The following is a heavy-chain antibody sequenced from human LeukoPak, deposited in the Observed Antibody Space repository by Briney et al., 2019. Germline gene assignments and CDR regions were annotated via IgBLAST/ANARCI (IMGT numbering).Heavy chain of an antibody. D-gene: IGHD3-3*01. CDR2: ISSSSSDI. J-gene: IGHJ3*02. CDR3: ARAIFGVVHDAFDI. Sequence: AGGSLRLSCAHSGFTFSSYSMNWVREAPGKGLEWVSSISSSSSDIYYADSVKGRFTIPRDNAKNSLYLQMNSLRAEDTAVYYCARAIFGVVHDAFDIWGQGTMVTVSS. V-gene: IGHV3-21*01. CDR1: GFTFSSYS.